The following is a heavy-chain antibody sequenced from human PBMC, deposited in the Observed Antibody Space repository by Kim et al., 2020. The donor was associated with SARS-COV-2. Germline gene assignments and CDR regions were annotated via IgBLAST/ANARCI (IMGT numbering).Heavy chain of an antibody. CDR3: ARHEVVATDY. Sequence: SETLSLTCTVSGGSISSSSYYWGWIRQPPGKGLEWIGSIYYSGSTYYNPSLKSRVTISVDTSKNQFSLKLSSVTAADTAVYYCARHEVVATDYWGQGTLVTVSS. D-gene: IGHD5-12*01. CDR2: IYYSGST. J-gene: IGHJ4*02. CDR1: GGSISSSSYY. V-gene: IGHV4-39*01.